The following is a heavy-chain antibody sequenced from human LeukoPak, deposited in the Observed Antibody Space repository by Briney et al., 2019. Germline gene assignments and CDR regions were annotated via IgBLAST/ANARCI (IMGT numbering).Heavy chain of an antibody. CDR2: IIPIFGTA. D-gene: IGHD2-8*01. Sequence: ASVKVSCKASGYTFTSYDINWVRQATGQGLEWMGGIIPIFGTANYAQKFQGRVTITADESTGTAYMELSSLRSEDTAVYYCARDGYCTNGVCHEYFQHWGQGTLVTVSS. J-gene: IGHJ1*01. V-gene: IGHV1-69*13. CDR3: ARDGYCTNGVCHEYFQH. CDR1: GYTFTSYD.